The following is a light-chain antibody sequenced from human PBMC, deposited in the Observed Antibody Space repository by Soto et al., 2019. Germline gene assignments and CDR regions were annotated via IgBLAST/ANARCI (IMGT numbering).Light chain of an antibody. Sequence: DIQMTQSPSTLSASVGDRVTITCRASQGTSSYLAWYQQKPGKAPKLLIYAASTLQSGVPSRFSGSGCGTDFTLTISRLEPEDFAVYYCQEYGTPRTFGQGTKVDIK. CDR3: QEYGTPRT. V-gene: IGKV1-9*01. CDR2: AAS. J-gene: IGKJ1*01. CDR1: QGTSSY.